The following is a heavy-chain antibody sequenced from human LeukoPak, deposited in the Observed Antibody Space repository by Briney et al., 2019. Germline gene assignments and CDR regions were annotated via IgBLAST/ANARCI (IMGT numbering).Heavy chain of an antibody. J-gene: IGHJ4*02. V-gene: IGHV3-53*01. Sequence: GGSVILSCAASGFSVSSNYMSWARQAPGKGLEWVSVIFSGGSTYYADSVKGRFTISRDNSKNPLQLQMHSLRAEETAVYYCARSQYGSGISWGQGTLVTVSS. D-gene: IGHD3-10*01. CDR3: ARSQYGSGIS. CDR1: GFSVSSNY. CDR2: IFSGGST.